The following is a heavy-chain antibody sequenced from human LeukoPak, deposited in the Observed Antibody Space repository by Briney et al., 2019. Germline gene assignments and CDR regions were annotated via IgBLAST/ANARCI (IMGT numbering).Heavy chain of an antibody. V-gene: IGHV3-30*18. CDR1: GFTFSSYG. J-gene: IGHJ4*02. D-gene: IGHD3-10*01. Sequence: GGSLRLSCAASGFTFSSYGMHWVRQAPGKGLEWVAVISYDGSNKYYADSVKGRFTISRDNSKNTLYLQMNSLRAEDTAIYYCAKKASERPSPFDYWGQGTLVTVSS. CDR3: AKKASERPSPFDY. CDR2: ISYDGSNK.